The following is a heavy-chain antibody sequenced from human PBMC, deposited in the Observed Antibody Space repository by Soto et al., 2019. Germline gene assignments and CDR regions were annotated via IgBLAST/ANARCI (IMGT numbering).Heavy chain of an antibody. Sequence: SETLSLTCAVYGGSFSGYYWTWIRQPPGTGLEWIGEINHSGSTNYNPSLKSRVTISVDTSKNQFSLKLTSVTAADTAVYYCAREVVYYFDYWGQGTLVTVSS. CDR1: GGSFSGYY. D-gene: IGHD2-15*01. J-gene: IGHJ4*02. CDR3: AREVVYYFDY. CDR2: INHSGST. V-gene: IGHV4-34*01.